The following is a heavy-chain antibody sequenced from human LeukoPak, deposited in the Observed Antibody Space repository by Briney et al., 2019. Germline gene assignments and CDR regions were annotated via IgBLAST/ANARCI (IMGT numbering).Heavy chain of an antibody. Sequence: GGSLRLSCAASGFTFSSYAMHWVRQAPGKGLEWVAVISYDGSNKYYADSVKGRFTISRDNSKNTLYLQTNSLRAEDTAVYYCARSGSYYYYGMDVWGQGTTVTVSS. D-gene: IGHD3-10*01. CDR3: ARSGSYYYYGMDV. CDR1: GFTFSSYA. CDR2: ISYDGSNK. V-gene: IGHV3-30-3*01. J-gene: IGHJ6*02.